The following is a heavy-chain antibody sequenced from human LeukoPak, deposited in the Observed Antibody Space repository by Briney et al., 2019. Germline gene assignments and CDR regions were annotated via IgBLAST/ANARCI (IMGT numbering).Heavy chain of an antibody. J-gene: IGHJ3*02. Sequence: PSETLSLTCAVYGGSFSGYYWSWIRQPPGKGLEWIGEINHSGSTNYNPSLKSRVTISVDTSKNQFSLKLNSVAASDTAVSYCAKSNGYGLVDIWGQGTVVTVSS. V-gene: IGHV4-34*01. CDR3: AKSNGYGLVDI. D-gene: IGHD3-10*01. CDR2: INHSGST. CDR1: GGSFSGYY.